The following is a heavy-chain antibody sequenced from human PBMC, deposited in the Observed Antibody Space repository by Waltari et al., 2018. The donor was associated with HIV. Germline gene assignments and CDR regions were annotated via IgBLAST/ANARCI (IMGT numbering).Heavy chain of an antibody. CDR2: IYYRGST. J-gene: IGHJ5*02. V-gene: IGHV4-59*01. D-gene: IGHD6-13*01. CDR1: GDSISSSC. CDR3: ARGGLIAAAGGGERRLDP. Sequence: QVQLQESGPGLVKPSETLSLTCAVSGDSISSSCWSWIRQTPGKGLEWIGYIYYRGSTNYNPSLRNRVTISLETSKNQFSLKMTSVTVADTALYYGARGGLIAAAGGGERRLDPWGQGTLVTVSS.